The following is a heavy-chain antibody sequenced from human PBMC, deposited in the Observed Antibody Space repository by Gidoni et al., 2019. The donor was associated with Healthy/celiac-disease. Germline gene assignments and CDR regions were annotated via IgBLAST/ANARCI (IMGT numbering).Heavy chain of an antibody. Sequence: EVQLVESGGGLVKPGGSLRLSCAASGFTFRSYSMNCVRQAPGKGLEWVSSISSSSSYIYYADSVKCRFTIARDNAKNSLYLQMNSLRAEDTAVYYCARALYCSSTSCYPSPYMDVWGQGTTVTVSS. CDR1: GFTFRSYS. CDR3: ARALYCSSTSCYPSPYMDV. CDR2: ISSSSSYI. J-gene: IGHJ6*02. V-gene: IGHV3-21*01. D-gene: IGHD2-2*01.